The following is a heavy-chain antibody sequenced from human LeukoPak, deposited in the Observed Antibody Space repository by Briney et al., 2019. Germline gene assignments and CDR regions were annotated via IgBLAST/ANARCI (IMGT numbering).Heavy chain of an antibody. D-gene: IGHD4-11*01. CDR3: ARPENDYSFPN. J-gene: IGHJ4*02. Sequence: GESLKISCKGSGYSFTNYWIGWVRQMPGKGLEWLGIIYPADSDTRYSPSFQGQVTISVDKSISTAYLQWSSLKASDTAMYYCARPENDYSFPNWGQGTLVTGSS. V-gene: IGHV5-51*01. CDR1: GYSFTNYW. CDR2: IYPADSDT.